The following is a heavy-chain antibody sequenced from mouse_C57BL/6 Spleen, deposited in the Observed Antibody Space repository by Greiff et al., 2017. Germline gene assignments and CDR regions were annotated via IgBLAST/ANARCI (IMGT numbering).Heavy chain of an antibody. Sequence: VQLQQPGAELVRPGSSVKLSCKASGYTFTSYWMHWVKQRPIQGLEWIGNIDPSDSETHYNQKFKDKATLTVDKSSSTAYMQLSSLTSEDSAVYYCARGEYYYEGYAMDDWGQGTSVTVSS. CDR1: GYTFTSYW. CDR3: ARGEYYYEGYAMDD. J-gene: IGHJ4*01. D-gene: IGHD1-1*01. V-gene: IGHV1-52*01. CDR2: IDPSDSET.